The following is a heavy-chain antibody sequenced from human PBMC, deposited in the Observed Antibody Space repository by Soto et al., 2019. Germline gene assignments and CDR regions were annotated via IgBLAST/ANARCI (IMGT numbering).Heavy chain of an antibody. CDR2: MTGNGDTT. D-gene: IGHD2-2*01. CDR1: GFTFSNYA. CDR3: ARDCSSSNCSLWKY. V-gene: IGHV3-23*01. Sequence: GGSLRLSCAASGFTFSNYAMTWVRQAPGKGLEWVSGMTGNGDTTYYADSVKGRFTVFRDNSKNTLYLQMNSLRAEDMAIYYCARDCSSSNCSLWKYWGQGTLVTVSS. J-gene: IGHJ4*02.